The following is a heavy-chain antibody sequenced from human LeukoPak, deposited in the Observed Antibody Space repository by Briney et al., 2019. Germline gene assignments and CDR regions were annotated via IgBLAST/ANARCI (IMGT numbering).Heavy chain of an antibody. V-gene: IGHV4-59*07. CDR1: GDSINKYF. D-gene: IGHD2-21*01. CDR3: ARGGIAVRTWRYYIDF. Sequence: SDTLSLTCTVSGDSINKYFWSWLRQSPGKGPEWLGYISHNGNTNYYPPLQSPVTRSIDKSHFPLSLRLGSVTAADTAVYYSARGGIAVRTWRYYIDFWGQGVLVTVSS. CDR2: ISHNGNT. J-gene: IGHJ4*02.